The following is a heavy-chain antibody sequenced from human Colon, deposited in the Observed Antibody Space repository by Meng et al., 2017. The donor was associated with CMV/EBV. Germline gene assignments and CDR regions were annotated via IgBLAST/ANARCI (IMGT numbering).Heavy chain of an antibody. CDR2: IYPQDGGT. D-gene: IGHD6-13*01. CDR1: GSTFNAND. J-gene: IGHJ4*02. V-gene: IGHV1-2*02. Sequence: QGRLVQSGTEVKKPGAAVKVSCKTSGSTFNANDLHWVRQAPGQGLEWMGWIYPQDGGTYFAQKFQDRVTLTRDTSITTAYMELSGLTSDDTAIYYCVRESWYFDFWGEGTLVTVSS. CDR3: VRESWYFDF.